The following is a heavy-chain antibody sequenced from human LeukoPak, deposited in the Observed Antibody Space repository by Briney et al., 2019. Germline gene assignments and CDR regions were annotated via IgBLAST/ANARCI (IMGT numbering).Heavy chain of an antibody. J-gene: IGHJ4*02. Sequence: SETLSLTCTVSGGSMSSSSYYWAWVRQPPGKGLEWIGSVSYNGGTAYIPSLRTRATLSVDTSKNQFFLRLRSVTAADTAVYYCVRETAGSSRTDYWGRGILVTVSS. CDR2: VSYNGGT. V-gene: IGHV4-39*07. CDR3: VRETAGSSRTDY. CDR1: GGSMSSSSYY. D-gene: IGHD2-2*01.